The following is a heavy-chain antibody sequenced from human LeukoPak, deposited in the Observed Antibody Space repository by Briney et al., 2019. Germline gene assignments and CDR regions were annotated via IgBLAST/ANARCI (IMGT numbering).Heavy chain of an antibody. D-gene: IGHD6-19*01. Sequence: HPSETLSLTCTVSVDSISGYYWTWIRQPPGMGLEWIGYIYSSGSTNYKPSLGSRVTISMDTSKNQFSLKLSSVTAADTAVYYCAKTVRQWLANDAFAIWGQGTMVTVSS. V-gene: IGHV4-59*01. CDR2: IYSSGST. CDR1: VDSISGYY. J-gene: IGHJ3*02. CDR3: AKTVRQWLANDAFAI.